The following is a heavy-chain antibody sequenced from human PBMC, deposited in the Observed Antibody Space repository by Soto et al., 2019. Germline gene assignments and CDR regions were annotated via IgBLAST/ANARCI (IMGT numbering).Heavy chain of an antibody. V-gene: IGHV3-23*01. D-gene: IGHD6-13*01. Sequence: EVQLLESGGGLVQPGGSLRLSCAASGFTFSSYAMSWVRQAPGKGLEWVSAISGSGGSTYYADSVKGRFTISRDNSKNTLYKKMNSLGAENRAVYDGPKKNGYSRSCSGFDTGAQGPLVPVPS. CDR1: GFTFSSYA. CDR3: PKKNGYSRSCSGFDT. J-gene: IGHJ5*02. CDR2: ISGSGGST.